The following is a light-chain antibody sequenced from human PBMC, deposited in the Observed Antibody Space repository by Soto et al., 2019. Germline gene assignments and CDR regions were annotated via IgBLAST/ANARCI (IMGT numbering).Light chain of an antibody. CDR1: SSDVGGYNY. J-gene: IGLJ2*01. CDR3: SSYAGPHVA. Sequence: QSVLTQPPSASGSPGQSVTISCTGTSSDVGGYNYVSWYQQHPGKAPKLMIYEVSKRPSGVPDRFSGSKSGNTASLTVSGLQAEDEADYYCSSYAGPHVAFGGGTKLTVL. V-gene: IGLV2-8*01. CDR2: EVS.